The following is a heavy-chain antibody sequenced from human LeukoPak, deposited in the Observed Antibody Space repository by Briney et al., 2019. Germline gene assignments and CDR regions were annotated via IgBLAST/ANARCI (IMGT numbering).Heavy chain of an antibody. V-gene: IGHV4-39*07. CDR2: IYHSGST. CDR1: GDSISTSNYY. D-gene: IGHD4-17*01. Sequence: PSETLSLTCTVSGDSISTSNYYWGWIRQPPGKGLEWIGIIYHSGSTYFNPSLKSRVTISVDTSKNQFSLKLSSVTAADTAVYYCASSGDSTHYYYYYMDAWGKGTTVTVSS. CDR3: ASSGDSTHYYYYYMDA. J-gene: IGHJ6*03.